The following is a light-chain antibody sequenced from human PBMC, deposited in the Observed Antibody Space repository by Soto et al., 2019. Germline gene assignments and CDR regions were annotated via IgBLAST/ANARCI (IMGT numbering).Light chain of an antibody. CDR1: QSVSSH. CDR2: DAS. J-gene: IGKJ1*01. CDR3: VQRTTWPWT. V-gene: IGKV3-11*01. Sequence: EIVLTQSPGTLSLSPGERATLSCRASQSVSSHLAWYQQKPGQAPRLLIYDASNRATGIPARFSGSGSGTDFTLTISSLGPEDVAVYHCVQRTTWPWTCGQGSKVEIK.